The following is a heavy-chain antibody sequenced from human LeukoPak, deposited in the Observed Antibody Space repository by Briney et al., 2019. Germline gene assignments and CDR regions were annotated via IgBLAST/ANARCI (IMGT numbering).Heavy chain of an antibody. D-gene: IGHD3-22*01. Sequence: PGGSLRLSCAASGFTFSSYAMSWVRQAPGKGLVWVARINSDGSTTNYADSVKGRFTISRDNAKNTLYLQMNSLRVEDTAVYYCARGPDSSGYYCGDFWGQGTLVTVSS. CDR1: GFTFSSYA. CDR3: ARGPDSSGYYCGDF. CDR2: INSDGSTT. V-gene: IGHV3-74*01. J-gene: IGHJ4*02.